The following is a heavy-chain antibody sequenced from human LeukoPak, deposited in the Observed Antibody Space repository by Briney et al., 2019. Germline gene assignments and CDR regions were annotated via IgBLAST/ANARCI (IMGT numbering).Heavy chain of an antibody. V-gene: IGHV1-69*13. Sequence: ASVTVSCKASGGTFSIYAISWVRQAPGQGLEWMGGIIAIFGTANYAQKFQGRVTITADESTRTAYMELSSLRSEDTAVYYCARVERYYDSSGYYVRWFDPWGQGTLVTVSS. CDR3: ARVERYYDSSGYYVRWFDP. D-gene: IGHD3-22*01. CDR2: IIAIFGTA. CDR1: GGTFSIYA. J-gene: IGHJ5*02.